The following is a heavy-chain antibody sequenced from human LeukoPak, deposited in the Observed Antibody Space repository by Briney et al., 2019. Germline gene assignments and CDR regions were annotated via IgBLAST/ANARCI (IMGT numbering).Heavy chain of an antibody. Sequence: ASVKVSCKASGYTFTSYGISWVRQAPGQGLEWLGWISAYNGETAYAQKFQGRVTVTTDTSTSTAYMELRSLRSDDTAVYYCAREYYYNSRTYFPLDHWGQGPLVTVSS. V-gene: IGHV1-18*01. CDR3: AREYYYNSRTYFPLDH. J-gene: IGHJ4*02. D-gene: IGHD2/OR15-2a*01. CDR1: GYTFTSYG. CDR2: ISAYNGET.